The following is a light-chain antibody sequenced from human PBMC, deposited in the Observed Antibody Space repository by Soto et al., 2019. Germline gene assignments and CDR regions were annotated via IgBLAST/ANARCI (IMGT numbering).Light chain of an antibody. J-gene: IGKJ1*01. CDR3: QQYIKWPRT. V-gene: IGKV3-15*01. CDR2: GAY. Sequence: EVLMTQSPATLSVFPGERAALSCRARQSVGSDLAWYQQRPGQAPRLLIYGAYTRATGIAARFSGSGSGTEFTLTISSLESEDFAIYFCQQYIKWPRTFGQGTKVDVK. CDR1: QSVGSD.